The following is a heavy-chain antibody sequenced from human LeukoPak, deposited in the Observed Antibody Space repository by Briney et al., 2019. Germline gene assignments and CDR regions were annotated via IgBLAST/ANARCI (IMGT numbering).Heavy chain of an antibody. D-gene: IGHD3-3*01. J-gene: IGHJ6*03. CDR1: GNSISSGDNY. CDR2: IYTSGST. CDR3: ARVQSGYYTGYYYYYMDV. V-gene: IGHV4-61*02. Sequence: PSETLSLTCTVSGNSISSGDNYWSWIRQPAGKGLEWIGRIYTSGSTNYNPSLKSRVTISGDTSKNQFSLRLSSVTAADTAVYYCARVQSGYYTGYYYYYMDVWGKGTTVTVSS.